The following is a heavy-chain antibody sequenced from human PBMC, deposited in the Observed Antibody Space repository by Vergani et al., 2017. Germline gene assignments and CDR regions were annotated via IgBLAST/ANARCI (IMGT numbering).Heavy chain of an antibody. CDR2: ISYDGSNK. CDR1: GFTFSSYG. D-gene: IGHD6-25*01. V-gene: IGHV3-30*18. J-gene: IGHJ4*02. CDR3: AKVEGQRLAHFDY. Sequence: QVQLVESGGGVVQPGRSLRLSCAASGFTFSSYGMHWVRQASGKGLEWVAVISYDGSNKYYADSVKGRFTISRDNSKNTLYLQMNSLRAEDTAVYYCAKVEGQRLAHFDYWGQGTLVTVSS.